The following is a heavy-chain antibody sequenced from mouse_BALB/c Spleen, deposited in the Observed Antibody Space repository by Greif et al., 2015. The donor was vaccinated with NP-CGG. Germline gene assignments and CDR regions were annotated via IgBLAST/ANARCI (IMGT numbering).Heavy chain of an antibody. V-gene: IGHV5-6-4*01. CDR1: GFTFSSYT. CDR2: ISSGGSYT. Sequence: EVQRVESGGGLVKPGGSLKLSCAASGFTFSSYTISWVRQTPEKRLEWVATISSGGSYTYYPDSVKGRFPISSDNAKNPRDLQMSSLKSEDTAMYDCTRAHYYGSSYGSDYAMDYWGQGTSVTVSS. CDR3: TRAHYYGSSYGSDYAMDY. D-gene: IGHD1-1*01. J-gene: IGHJ4*01.